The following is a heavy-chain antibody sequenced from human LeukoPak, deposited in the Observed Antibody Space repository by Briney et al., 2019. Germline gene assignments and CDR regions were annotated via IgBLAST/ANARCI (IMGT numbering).Heavy chain of an antibody. CDR2: IYYSGST. V-gene: IGHV4-59*01. D-gene: IGHD2-15*01. CDR1: GGSISSYY. CDR3: ARGPYGVADV. J-gene: IGHJ6*02. Sequence: SETLSLTCTVSGGSISSYYWSWIRQPPGKGLEWIGYIYYSGSTNYNPSLKSRVAISVDTSKNQFSLKLSSVTAADTAVYYCARGPYGVADVWGQGTTVTVSS.